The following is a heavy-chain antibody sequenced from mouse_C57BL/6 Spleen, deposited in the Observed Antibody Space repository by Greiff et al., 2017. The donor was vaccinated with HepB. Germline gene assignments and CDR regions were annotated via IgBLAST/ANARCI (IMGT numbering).Heavy chain of an antibody. D-gene: IGHD1-1*01. J-gene: IGHJ1*03. CDR3: ASTVVATFDV. CDR1: GFSLTSYG. V-gene: IGHV2-2*01. Sequence: QVQLKESGPGLVQPSQSLSITCTVSGFSLTSYGVHWVRQSPGKGLEWLGVIWSGGSTDYNAAFISRLSISKDNSKSQVFFKMNSLQADDTAIYYCASTVVATFDVWGTGTTVTVSS. CDR2: IWSGGST.